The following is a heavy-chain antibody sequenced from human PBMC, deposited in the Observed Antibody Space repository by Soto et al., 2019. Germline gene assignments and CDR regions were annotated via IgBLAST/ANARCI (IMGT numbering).Heavy chain of an antibody. J-gene: IGHJ5*02. CDR3: ARCEQLVHGWFDP. Sequence: QVQLQESGPGLVEPSKTLSLTCTVSGGSLSSGGYYWSWIRQHPGKGLEWIGYIYYSGSTYFNPSSRSRLTIAVDTSKNQFSPQLSFVTAADTAVYYCARCEQLVHGWFDPWGQGTLVTVSS. V-gene: IGHV4-31*03. CDR1: GGSLSSGGYY. CDR2: IYYSGST. D-gene: IGHD6-13*01.